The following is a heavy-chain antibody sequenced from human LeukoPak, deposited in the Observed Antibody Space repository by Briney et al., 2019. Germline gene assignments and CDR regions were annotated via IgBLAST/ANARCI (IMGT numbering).Heavy chain of an antibody. CDR2: ISPSGTTM. CDR1: GFSFSSYD. V-gene: IGHV3-48*03. J-gene: IGHJ4*02. D-gene: IGHD6-13*01. CDR3: ARESCLFAGRGGQFDY. Sequence: PGGSLRLSCAASGFSFSSYDFNWVRQAPGKGLEWISYISPSGTTMHYADSVKGRFTISKDNAKNSVYLQMNSLRVEDTGLYYCARESCLFAGRGGQFDYWGQGTLVTVSS.